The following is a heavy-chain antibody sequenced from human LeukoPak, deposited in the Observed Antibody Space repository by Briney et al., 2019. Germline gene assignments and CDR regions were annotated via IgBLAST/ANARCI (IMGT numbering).Heavy chain of an antibody. CDR1: GGSISFYY. V-gene: IGHV4-4*07. J-gene: IGHJ5*02. D-gene: IGHD6-19*01. CDR2: IYSTGST. Sequence: PSEILSLTCTVSGGSISFYYWSWIRQPAGKGLEWIGRIYSTGSTNYNPSLKSRVTMSVDTSKNQFSLKLSSVTAADTAVYYCARDSGGRAVAATNNWFDPWGQGTLVTVSS. CDR3: ARDSGGRAVAATNNWFDP.